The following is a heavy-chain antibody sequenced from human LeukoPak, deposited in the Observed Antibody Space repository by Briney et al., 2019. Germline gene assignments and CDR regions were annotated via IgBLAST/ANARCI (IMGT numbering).Heavy chain of an antibody. Sequence: PSETLSLTCTVSGGPISSYYWSWIRQPPGKGLEWIGYIYYSGSTYYNPSLKSRVTISVDTSKNQFSLKLSSVTAADTAVYYCARAPIAVAGMVDYWGQGTLVTVSS. V-gene: IGHV4-59*08. J-gene: IGHJ4*02. CDR3: ARAPIAVAGMVDY. CDR1: GGPISSYY. CDR2: IYYSGST. D-gene: IGHD6-19*01.